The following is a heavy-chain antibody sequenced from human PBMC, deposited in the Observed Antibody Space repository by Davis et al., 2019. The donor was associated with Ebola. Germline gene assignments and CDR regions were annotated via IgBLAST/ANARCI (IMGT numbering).Heavy chain of an antibody. CDR3: ARVIHFPGIGTDV. V-gene: IGHV3-74*01. CDR2: ISSDGSST. D-gene: IGHD2/OR15-2a*01. CDR1: GFTFSSYW. Sequence: GESLKISCSASGFTFSSYWMHWVRQAPGKGLVWVSRISSDGSSTSYADSVRGRFTISRDNAKNTLYLQMDSLRAEDTAVYHCARVIHFPGIGTDVWGQGATVTVFS. J-gene: IGHJ6*02.